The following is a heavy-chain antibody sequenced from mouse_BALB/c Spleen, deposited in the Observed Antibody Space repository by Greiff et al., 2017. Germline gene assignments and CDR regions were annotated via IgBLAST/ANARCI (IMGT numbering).Heavy chain of an antibody. CDR3: ARDYRYAYYAMDY. V-gene: IGHV7-3*02. J-gene: IGHJ4*01. CDR2: IRNKANGYTT. Sequence: EVQEVESGGGLVQPGGSLRLSCATSGFTFTDYYMSWVRQPPGKALEWLGFIRNKANGYTTEYSASVKGRFTISRDNSQSILYLQMNTLRAEDSATYYCARDYRYAYYAMDYWGQGTSVTVSS. CDR1: GFTFTDYY. D-gene: IGHD2-14*01.